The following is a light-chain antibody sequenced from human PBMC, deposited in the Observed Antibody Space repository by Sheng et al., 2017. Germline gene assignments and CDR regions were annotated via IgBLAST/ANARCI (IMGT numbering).Light chain of an antibody. J-gene: IGLJ2*01. V-gene: IGLV4-69*01. CDR1: SGHSNYA. CDR2: VNSDGSH. CDR3: QTWGTGLV. Sequence: QLVLTQSPSASASLGASVKLTCTLSSGHSNYAIAWHQQQPEKGPRYLMKVNSDGSHNKGDGIPDRFSGSSSGAERYLSISNLQSEDEGDYYCQTWGTGLVFGGGTKVTVL.